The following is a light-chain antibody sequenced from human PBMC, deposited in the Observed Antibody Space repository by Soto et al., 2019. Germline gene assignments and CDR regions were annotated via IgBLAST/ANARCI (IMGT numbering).Light chain of an antibody. CDR1: TGAVTIGHY. J-gene: IGLJ3*02. CDR2: DTN. Sequence: QTVVTQEPSLTVSPGGTVSLTCGSNTGAVTIGHYPYWFQQKPGQAPRTLVYDTNNRHSWTPARFSGSLLGGKAALTLSGAQPEDEADYYCLISSGGARVFGGGTKVIVL. CDR3: LISSGGARV. V-gene: IGLV7-46*01.